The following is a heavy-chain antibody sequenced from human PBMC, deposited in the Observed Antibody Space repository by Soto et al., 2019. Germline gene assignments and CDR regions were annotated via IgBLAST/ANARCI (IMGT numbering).Heavy chain of an antibody. D-gene: IGHD5-12*01. CDR3: AKGDNLGPKTGYAFDP. CDR2: TYFRSKWYN. Sequence: LSLTCVISGDSVSSNTASWNWIRQSPSRGLEWLGRTYFRSKWYNDYAVSVKSRIIINPDTSNNQFSLQLNSVTPEDTAVYFCAKGDNLGPKTGYAFDPWGQGIMVTVSS. J-gene: IGHJ5*02. V-gene: IGHV6-1*01. CDR1: GDSVSSNTAS.